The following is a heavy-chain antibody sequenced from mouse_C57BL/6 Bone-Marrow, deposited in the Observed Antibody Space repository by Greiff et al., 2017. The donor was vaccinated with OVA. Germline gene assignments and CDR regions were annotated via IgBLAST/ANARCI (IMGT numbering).Heavy chain of an antibody. D-gene: IGHD2-3*01. CDR1: GYTFTDYY. Sequence: EVKLVESGPVLVKPGASVKMSCKASGYTFTDYYMNWVKQSHGKSLEWIGVINPYNGGTSYNQKFKGKATLTVDKSSSTAYMELNSLTSEDSAVYYCARERPYDGYYVRIFAYWGQGTLVTVSA. V-gene: IGHV1-19*01. CDR2: INPYNGGT. CDR3: ARERPYDGYYVRIFAY. J-gene: IGHJ3*01.